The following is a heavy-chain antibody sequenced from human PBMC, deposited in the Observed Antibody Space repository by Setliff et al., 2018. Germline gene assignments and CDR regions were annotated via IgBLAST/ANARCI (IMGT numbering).Heavy chain of an antibody. V-gene: IGHV7-4-1*02. Sequence: GASVKVSCKASGYSFSTYAMSWIRQAPGQGLEWMGWINTNTGNPSYAQGFTGRLVFSLDTSVNTAFVQISSLKAEDTAVYYCARDGGNGVDYWGQGTLVTVSS. D-gene: IGHD3-16*01. CDR1: GYSFSTYA. CDR3: ARDGGNGVDY. J-gene: IGHJ4*02. CDR2: INTNTGNP.